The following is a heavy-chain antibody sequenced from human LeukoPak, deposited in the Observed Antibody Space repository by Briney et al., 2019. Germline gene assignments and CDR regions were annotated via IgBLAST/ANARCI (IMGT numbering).Heavy chain of an antibody. D-gene: IGHD2-2*01. J-gene: IGHJ4*02. CDR1: GYTFTGNY. CDR3: ARSSLIVVVPAASYYFDY. V-gene: IGHV1-2*02. Sequence: ASVKVSCKASGYTFTGNYMHWVRQAPGQGLELMGWINPNSGGTNYAQKFQGRVTMTRDTSISTAYMELSRLRSDDTAVYYCARSSLIVVVPAASYYFDYWGRGTLVTVSS. CDR2: INPNSGGT.